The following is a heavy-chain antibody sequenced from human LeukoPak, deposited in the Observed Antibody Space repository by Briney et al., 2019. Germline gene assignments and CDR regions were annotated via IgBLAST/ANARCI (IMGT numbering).Heavy chain of an antibody. CDR1: GFTFSSYG. V-gene: IGHV3-23*01. J-gene: IGHJ6*04. CDR2: ISGSGSST. D-gene: IGHD3-10*01. CDR3: ARDNTYYYGSGSYTDV. Sequence: GGSLRLSCAASGFTFSSYGMSWVRQAPGKGLEWVSAISGSGSSTYYTDSVKGRSTISRDNSKNTLYLQMNSLRAEDTAVYYCARDNTYYYGSGSYTDVWGKGTTVTVSA.